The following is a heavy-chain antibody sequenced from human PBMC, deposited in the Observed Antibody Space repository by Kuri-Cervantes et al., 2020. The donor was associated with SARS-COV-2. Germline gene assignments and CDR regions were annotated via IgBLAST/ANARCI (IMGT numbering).Heavy chain of an antibody. Sequence: LSLTCAASGFTFSGSAMRWVRQASGEGLEWVGGIRSKANSYATASAASVKGRFTISRDDSKYTAHLQMNSLKTEDTAVYYCTRPAYYYDSSGYYWGQGTPVTVSS. J-gene: IGHJ4*02. CDR1: GFTFSGSA. CDR2: IRSKANSYAT. D-gene: IGHD3-22*01. CDR3: TRPAYYYDSSGYY. V-gene: IGHV3-73*01.